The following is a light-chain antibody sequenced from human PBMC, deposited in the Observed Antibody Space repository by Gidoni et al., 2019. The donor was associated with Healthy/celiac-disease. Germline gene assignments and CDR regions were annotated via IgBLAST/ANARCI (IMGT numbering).Light chain of an antibody. CDR3: SSYAGSNNYV. CDR1: SSDVGGYNY. CDR2: EVS. Sequence: QSALPQPPSASGSPGQSVTISCTGTSSDVGGYNYVSCYHQHPGKAPKLRIYEVSKRPSGVPDRFSGSKSGNTAALTVSGLQAEDEADYYCSSYAGSNNYVFGTGTKVTVL. J-gene: IGLJ1*01. V-gene: IGLV2-8*01.